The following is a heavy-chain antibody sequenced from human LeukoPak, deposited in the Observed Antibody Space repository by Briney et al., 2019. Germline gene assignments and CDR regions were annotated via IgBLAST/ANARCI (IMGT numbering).Heavy chain of an antibody. CDR1: GGSIISSSYF. V-gene: IGHV4-39*01. Sequence: SETLSLTCSVSGGSIISSSYFWGWIRQPLGNGLEWIGSIYYSGSTYYNPPLKSRVTISVDTSKNQFSLKLTSVTAADTAVYYYARPLKYCSSSTCYSAFDIWGQGTMVTVSS. CDR3: ARPLKYCSSSTCYSAFDI. CDR2: IYYSGST. J-gene: IGHJ3*02. D-gene: IGHD2-2*01.